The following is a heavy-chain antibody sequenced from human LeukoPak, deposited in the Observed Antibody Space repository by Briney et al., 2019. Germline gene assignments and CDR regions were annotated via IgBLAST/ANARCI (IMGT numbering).Heavy chain of an antibody. J-gene: IGHJ4*02. V-gene: IGHV1-69*13. CDR2: IIPIFGTA. CDR1: GYTFTSYG. CDR3: ARGDSYYYDSSGYGPLFDY. Sequence: SVKVSCKASGYTFTSYGISWVRQAPGQGLEWMGGIIPIFGTATYAQKFQGRVTITADESTSTAYMELSSLRSEDTAVYYCARGDSYYYDSSGYGPLFDYWGQGTLVTVSS. D-gene: IGHD3-22*01.